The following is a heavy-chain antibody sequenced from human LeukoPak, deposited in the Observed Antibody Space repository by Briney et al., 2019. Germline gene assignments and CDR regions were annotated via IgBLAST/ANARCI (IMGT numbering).Heavy chain of an antibody. D-gene: IGHD6-19*01. CDR2: ISSSSSYI. CDR1: GFTFSSYS. Sequence: PGGSLRLSCADSGFTFSSYSMNWVRQAPGKGLEWVSSISSSSSYIYYADSVKGRFTISRDNAKNSLYLQMNSLRAEDTAVYYCARDRSSGWYGGLDYWGQGTLVTVSS. V-gene: IGHV3-21*01. J-gene: IGHJ4*02. CDR3: ARDRSSGWYGGLDY.